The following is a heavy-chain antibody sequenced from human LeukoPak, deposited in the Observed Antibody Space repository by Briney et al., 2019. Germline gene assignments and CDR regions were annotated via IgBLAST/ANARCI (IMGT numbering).Heavy chain of an antibody. V-gene: IGHV3-48*01. D-gene: IGHD6-13*01. CDR1: GFPLSSYS. J-gene: IGHJ5*02. CDR2: ISRSSSHI. CDR3: ARDRSNSWVPSPGGNWFDP. Sequence: PGGSLSLSCAASGFPLSSYSMIWARQARGKGVEWVSYISRSSSHIYYAASVEGRFTISRDHAKNALYLQMKSLRTVDAAVFYCARDRSNSWVPSPGGNWFDPWGQGTLVTVSS.